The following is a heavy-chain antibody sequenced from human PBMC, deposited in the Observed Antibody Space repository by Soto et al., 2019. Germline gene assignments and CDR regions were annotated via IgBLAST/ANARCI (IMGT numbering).Heavy chain of an antibody. Sequence: SVKVSCKASGGTFSRYTITWVRQAPGQGLEWMGGVTPMFGTPNYAQKFQGRVTITADESTSTAYMELSSLRSEDTAMYYCARDATLYDSSAYYYLYWGQGTLVTVSS. V-gene: IGHV1-69*13. CDR1: GGTFSRYT. CDR3: ARDATLYDSSAYYYLY. J-gene: IGHJ4*02. D-gene: IGHD3-22*01. CDR2: VTPMFGTP.